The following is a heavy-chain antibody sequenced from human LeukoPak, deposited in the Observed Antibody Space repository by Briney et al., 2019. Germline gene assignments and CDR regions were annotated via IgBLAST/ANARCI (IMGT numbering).Heavy chain of an antibody. D-gene: IGHD1-26*01. J-gene: IGHJ4*02. CDR2: ISAYNGNT. CDR1: GGTFSSYA. CDR3: GRGIYYDM. Sequence: ASVKVSCKASGGTFSSYAISWVRQAPGQGLEWMGWISAYNGNTEYAQNLQGRVTMTTDTSTSTAYMELRSLRSDDTAVYYCGRGIYYDMWGQGTLVTVSS. V-gene: IGHV1-18*01.